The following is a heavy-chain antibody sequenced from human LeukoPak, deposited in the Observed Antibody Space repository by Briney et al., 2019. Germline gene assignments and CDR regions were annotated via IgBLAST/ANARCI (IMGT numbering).Heavy chain of an antibody. CDR2: ISGSSGST. CDR3: AKDPAGDYYFDY. CDR1: GFTFSSYA. Sequence: PGGSLRLSCAASGFTFSSYAMSWVRQAPGKGLEWVSAISGSSGSTYYADSVKGRFTISRDNSKNTLYLQMNSLRAEDTAVYYCAKDPAGDYYFDYWGQGTLVTVSS. V-gene: IGHV3-23*01. D-gene: IGHD1-26*01. J-gene: IGHJ4*02.